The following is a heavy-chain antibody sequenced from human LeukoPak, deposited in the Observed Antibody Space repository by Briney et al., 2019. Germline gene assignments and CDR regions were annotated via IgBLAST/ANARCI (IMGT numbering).Heavy chain of an antibody. J-gene: IGHJ4*02. CDR1: RGSITDSY. Sequence: SETLSLTCTVSRGSITDSYWSWIRQPPGKGPEWIGYVYYSGGGTNYNPSLKSRVTMSVDTSKNHFSLKLGSVTAADTAVYYCARGNSSGWYGGFDYWGQGILVTVSS. CDR2: VYYSGGGT. V-gene: IGHV4-59*01. D-gene: IGHD6-19*01. CDR3: ARGNSSGWYGGFDY.